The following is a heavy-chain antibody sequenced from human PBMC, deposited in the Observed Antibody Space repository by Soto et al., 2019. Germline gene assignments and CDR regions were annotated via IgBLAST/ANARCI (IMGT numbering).Heavy chain of an antibody. CDR1: GFTVSSNY. Sequence: EVQLVETGGGLIQPGGSLRLSCAASGFTVSSNYMSWVRQAPGKGLEWVSVIYSGGSTYYADSVKGRFTISRDNSKNTLDLQKNRLRAEETAGYYCARRGYYYCRLEVWGQGTTVTVFS. CDR3: ARRGYYYCRLEV. J-gene: IGHJ6*01. CDR2: IYSGGST. V-gene: IGHV3-53*02.